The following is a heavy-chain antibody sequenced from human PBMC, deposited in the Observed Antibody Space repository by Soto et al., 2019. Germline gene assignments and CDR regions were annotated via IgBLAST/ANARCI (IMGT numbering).Heavy chain of an antibody. CDR3: ARSFISSWYPYAMDV. J-gene: IGHJ6*02. V-gene: IGHV1-69*06. Sequence: VQLVQSGAEVKMPGSSVKVSCKASGGTFSNFAISWVRQAPGQGLEWMGGIIPVFGTPNYAQKFQGRVTITADMSTSTSYMELSSLRSEDTTVYYCARSFISSWYPYAMDVWGQGTTVTVSS. D-gene: IGHD6-13*01. CDR2: IIPVFGTP. CDR1: GGTFSNFA.